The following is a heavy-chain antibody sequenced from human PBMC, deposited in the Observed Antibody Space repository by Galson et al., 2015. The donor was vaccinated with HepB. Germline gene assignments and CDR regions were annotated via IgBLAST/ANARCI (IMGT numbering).Heavy chain of an antibody. Sequence: SLRLSCAASGFTFRNYAMSWVRQAPGKGLEWVSAITPSGDNTYSADSVKGRFTISRDNSKNTLFLQKTSLTAEDSAVYFCATTKFGNGAYWTFEIWGPGTLVTVSS. CDR2: ITPSGDNT. CDR3: ATTKFGNGAYWTFEI. D-gene: IGHD2-8*01. J-gene: IGHJ3*02. CDR1: GFTFRNYA. V-gene: IGHV3-23*01.